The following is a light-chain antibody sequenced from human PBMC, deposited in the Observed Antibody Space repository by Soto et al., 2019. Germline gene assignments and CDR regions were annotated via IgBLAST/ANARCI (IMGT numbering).Light chain of an antibody. J-gene: IGLJ2*01. CDR2: DVS. V-gene: IGLV2-11*01. Sequence: QSALTQPRSVSGSPVQSVTISCTGTSRNVGGYNYVSWYQQHPGKAPKLMIYDVSKRPSGVPDRFSGSKSGNTASLTISGLQAEDEADYYCCSYAGSYTLIFGGGTKLTVL. CDR1: SRNVGGYNY. CDR3: CSYAGSYTLI.